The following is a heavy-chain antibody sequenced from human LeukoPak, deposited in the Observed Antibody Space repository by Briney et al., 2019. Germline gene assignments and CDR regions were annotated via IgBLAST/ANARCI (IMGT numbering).Heavy chain of an antibody. CDR3: APTPEAYTSNWNV. J-gene: IGHJ4*02. CDR1: GYSYTDDY. V-gene: IGHV1-2*02. D-gene: IGHD1-1*01. CDR2: INPDSGFT. Sequence: ASVKVSCKTSGYSYTDDYVQWVRQAPGQGLEWMGWINPDSGFTNYAQKFQGRVTMTRDTSISTAYMEVRRLRPDDTAVYYCAPTPEAYTSNWNVWGQGTLVTVSS.